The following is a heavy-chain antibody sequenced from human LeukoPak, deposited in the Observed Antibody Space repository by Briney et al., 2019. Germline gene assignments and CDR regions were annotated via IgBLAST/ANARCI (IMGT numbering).Heavy chain of an antibody. Sequence: GGSLRLSCAASGFSSSSSWMSRVRLAPGRGLEWVANIKQDGSEKYYVDSVKGRFTISRDNAKNSLYLQMNSLRDEDTAVYYCARNYGGNSAGWGQGTLVTVSS. CDR2: IKQDGSEK. CDR1: GFSSSSSW. V-gene: IGHV3-7*04. D-gene: IGHD4-23*01. J-gene: IGHJ4*02. CDR3: ARNYGGNSAG.